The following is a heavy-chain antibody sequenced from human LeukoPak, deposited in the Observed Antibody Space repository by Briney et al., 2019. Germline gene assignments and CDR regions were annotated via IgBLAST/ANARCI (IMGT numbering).Heavy chain of an antibody. CDR3: ATTHY. CDR2: IIPIFGTA. J-gene: IGHJ4*02. CDR1: GGTFSSYA. D-gene: IGHD4-11*01. Sequence: AVQVSCQASGGTFSSYAIRWVRPAPGQGLAWMGGIIPIFGTANYAQKFQARVTITTDESTSTAYMEVSSLRSEDTAVYYCATTHYWGQGTLVTVSS. V-gene: IGHV1-69*05.